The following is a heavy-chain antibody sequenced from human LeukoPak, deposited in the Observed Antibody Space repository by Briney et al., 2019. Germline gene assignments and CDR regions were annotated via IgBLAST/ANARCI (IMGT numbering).Heavy chain of an antibody. CDR2: ISGSGGST. CDR3: AKAPRISKHAFDI. J-gene: IGHJ3*02. D-gene: IGHD2-15*01. V-gene: IGHV3-23*01. Sequence: GGSLRLSCAASGFTFSSYAMTWVRQAPGKGLEWVSGISGSGGSTYHADSVKGRFTISRDNSKNTLYLQMNSLRAEDTAVYYCAKAPRISKHAFDIWGQGTMVTVSS. CDR1: GFTFSSYA.